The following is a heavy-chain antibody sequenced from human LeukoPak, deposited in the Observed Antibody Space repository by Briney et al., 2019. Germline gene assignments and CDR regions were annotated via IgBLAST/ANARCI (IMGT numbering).Heavy chain of an antibody. J-gene: IGHJ4*02. CDR2: IYNDGSN. V-gene: IGHV4-38-2*02. CDR1: NYSIKSGYY. CDR3: ARNPYVIVAGRHTFTVDL. Sequence: PSETLSLTCNVSNYSIKSGYYWGWLRQPPGKGLEWIGNIYNDGSNYYNPSLASRVTISMDKTKNQFSLMMTSVTAADTAMYHCARNPYVIVAGRHTFTVDLWGQGSLVTVSS. D-gene: IGHD6-19*01.